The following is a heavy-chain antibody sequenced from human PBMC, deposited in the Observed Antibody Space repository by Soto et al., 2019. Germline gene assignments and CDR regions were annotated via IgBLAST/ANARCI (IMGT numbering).Heavy chain of an antibody. V-gene: IGHV3-23*01. D-gene: IGHD1-26*01. CDR3: AKNQGVELVPLATVDWFDP. CDR2: ISGSGFKR. J-gene: IGHJ5*02. Sequence: VVLLESGGGLEQPGGSLRLSCEASGFIFENFGMSWVRQAPGKGLEWISSISGSGFKRYYADSVKGRFTISRDNSKSTVYLELNNLSAEDTAVYHCAKNQGVELVPLATVDWFDPWGQGSVVTVSS. CDR1: GFIFENFG.